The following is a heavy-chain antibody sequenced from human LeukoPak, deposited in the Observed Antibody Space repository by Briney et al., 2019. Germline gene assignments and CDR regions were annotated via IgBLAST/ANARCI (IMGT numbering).Heavy chain of an antibody. CDR1: GFTFSNHW. CDR3: AKDRGSGSRMVDWFDP. V-gene: IGHV3-7*03. CDR2: IKQDGSEK. J-gene: IGHJ5*02. D-gene: IGHD1-26*01. Sequence: GGSLRLSCAASGFTFSNHWMSWVRQAPGKGLEWVANIKQDGSEKYYVDSVKGRFTISRDNAKNSLYLQMNSLRAEDTAVYYCAKDRGSGSRMVDWFDPWGQGTLVTVSS.